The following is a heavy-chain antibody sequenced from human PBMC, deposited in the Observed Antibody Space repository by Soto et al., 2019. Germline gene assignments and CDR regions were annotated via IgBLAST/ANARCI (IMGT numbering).Heavy chain of an antibody. J-gene: IGHJ4*02. CDR2: INAFNGNT. Sequence: QVQLVQSGAEVKKPGASVKVSCKASGYTFISYGISWVRQAPGQGLEWMGWINAFNGNTNYAQKLQGRVTMPRDTSTSTAYMELRSLRSDDTAVYYWARDPVAGTDFDYWGQGTLVTVSS. V-gene: IGHV1-18*01. D-gene: IGHD6-19*01. CDR1: GYTFISYG. CDR3: ARDPVAGTDFDY.